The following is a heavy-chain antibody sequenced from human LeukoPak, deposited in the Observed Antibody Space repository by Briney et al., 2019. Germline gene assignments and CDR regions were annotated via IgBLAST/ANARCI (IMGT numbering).Heavy chain of an antibody. CDR2: IIPILGIA. J-gene: IGHJ4*02. D-gene: IGHD3-22*01. CDR1: GGTFSSYT. Sequence: SVKVSCKASGGTFSSYTISWVRQAPGQGLEWMGRIIPILGIANYAQKFQGRVTITADKSTSTAYMELSSLRSEDTAVYYCARDEATEYYYDSSGYYYFDGGQGTLVTVSS. CDR3: ARDEATEYYYDSSGYYYFD. V-gene: IGHV1-69*04.